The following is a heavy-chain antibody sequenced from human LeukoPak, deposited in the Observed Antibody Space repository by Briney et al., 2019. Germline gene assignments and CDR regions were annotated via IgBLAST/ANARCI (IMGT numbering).Heavy chain of an antibody. J-gene: IGHJ4*02. Sequence: PSETLSLTCTVSGGSISSYYWSWIRQPPGKGLEWIGSFYYSGSTYYNPSLKSRVTISVDTSKNQFSLKLSSVTAADTAVYYCARRRLTRSGSYYVPFDFWGQGTLVTVFS. CDR3: ARRRLTRSGSYYVPFDF. D-gene: IGHD1-26*01. V-gene: IGHV4-39*01. CDR2: FYYSGST. CDR1: GGSISSYY.